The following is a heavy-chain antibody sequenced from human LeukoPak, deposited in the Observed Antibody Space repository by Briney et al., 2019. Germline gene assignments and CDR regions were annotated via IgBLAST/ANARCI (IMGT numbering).Heavy chain of an antibody. V-gene: IGHV3-21*01. CDR3: ARGPDSPSPHTGIVAVSGNFYYFDL. Sequence: PGGSLRLSCAASGFTFSSYSMIWVRQAPGKGLEWVSSISTSTSYIYYADSVKGRFSISRDNAKKSLYLQMGSLTAEDTAVYYCARGPDSPSPHTGIVAVSGNFYYFDLWGQGTLVTVSS. CDR2: ISTSTSYI. CDR1: GFTFSSYS. J-gene: IGHJ4*02. D-gene: IGHD6-13*01.